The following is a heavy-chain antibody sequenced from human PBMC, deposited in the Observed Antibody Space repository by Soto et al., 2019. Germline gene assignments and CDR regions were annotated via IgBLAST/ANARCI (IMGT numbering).Heavy chain of an antibody. CDR3: ARDHLPSYGSGTAFDP. CDR1: GFTFSDYY. D-gene: IGHD3-10*01. J-gene: IGHJ5*02. CDR2: ISSSGSTI. Sequence: GGSLRLSCAASGFTFSDYYMSWIRQAPGKGLEWVSYISSSGSTIYYADSVKGRFTISRDNAKNSLYLQMNSLRAEDTAVYYCARDHLPSYGSGTAFDPWGQGTLVTVSS. V-gene: IGHV3-11*01.